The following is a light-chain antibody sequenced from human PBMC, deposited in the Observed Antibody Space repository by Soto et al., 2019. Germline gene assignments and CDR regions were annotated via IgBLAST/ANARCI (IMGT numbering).Light chain of an antibody. Sequence: DVVMTHTPLSLSVAPGQPASISCNSSHSLLHFTGETFLFWYLQKPGQSPQLLIYEVSTRVSGVPDRFSGSGSGTDFTLEISRVETDDVGIYYCMQSTQLPPTFGQGTRLEIK. J-gene: IGKJ5*01. CDR1: HSLLHFTGETF. CDR2: EVS. V-gene: IGKV2D-29*02. CDR3: MQSTQLPPT.